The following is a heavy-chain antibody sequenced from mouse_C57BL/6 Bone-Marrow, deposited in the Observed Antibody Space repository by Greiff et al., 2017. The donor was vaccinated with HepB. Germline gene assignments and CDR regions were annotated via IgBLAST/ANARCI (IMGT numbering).Heavy chain of an antibody. J-gene: IGHJ4*01. CDR3: AIITTVVAPYAMDY. Sequence: EVQRVESGAELVKPGASVKLSCTASGFNIKDYYMHWVKQRTEQGLEWIGRIDPEDGETKYAPKFQGKATITADTSSNTAYLQLSSLTSEDTAVYYCAIITTVVAPYAMDYWGQGTSVTVSS. D-gene: IGHD1-1*01. CDR1: GFNIKDYY. CDR2: IDPEDGET. V-gene: IGHV14-2*01.